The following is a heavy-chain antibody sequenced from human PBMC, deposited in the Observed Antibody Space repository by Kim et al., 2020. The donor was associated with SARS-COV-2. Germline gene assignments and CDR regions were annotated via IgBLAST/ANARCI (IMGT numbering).Heavy chain of an antibody. Sequence: GGSLRLSCAASGFTFSSYWMSWVRQAPGKGLEWVANIKQDGSEKYYVDSVKGRFTISRDNAKNSLYLQMNSLRAEDTAVYYCARYYDSSGYYEDYFDYWGQGTLVTVSS. V-gene: IGHV3-7*01. J-gene: IGHJ4*02. D-gene: IGHD3-22*01. CDR3: ARYYDSSGYYEDYFDY. CDR1: GFTFSSYW. CDR2: IKQDGSEK.